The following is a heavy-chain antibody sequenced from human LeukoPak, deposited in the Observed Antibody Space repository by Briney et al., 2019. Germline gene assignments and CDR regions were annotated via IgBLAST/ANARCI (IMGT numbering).Heavy chain of an antibody. J-gene: IGHJ4*02. CDR1: GGTFSSYA. V-gene: IGHV1-69*13. D-gene: IGHD3-10*01. CDR2: IIPIFGTA. Sequence: SVKVSCKASGGTFSSYAISWVRQAPGQGLEWMGGIIPIFGTANYAQKFQGRVTITADESTSTAYMELSSLRSEYTAVYYCARDPIGVRPVLAPDYWGQGTLVTVSS. CDR3: ARDPIGVRPVLAPDY.